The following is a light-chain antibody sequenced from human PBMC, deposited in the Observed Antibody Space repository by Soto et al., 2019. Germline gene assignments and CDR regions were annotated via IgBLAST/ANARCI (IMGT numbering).Light chain of an antibody. Sequence: QSVLTQPASVSGSPGQSITISCAGTSSDIGAYNYVSWYQHLPGKAPKLIIYDVVTRPSGISTRFSASKSGNTASLTISGLQAEDEADYYCSSYTTRNTEVFGTGTRSPS. CDR2: DVV. J-gene: IGLJ1*01. V-gene: IGLV2-14*03. CDR1: SSDIGAYNY. CDR3: SSYTTRNTEV.